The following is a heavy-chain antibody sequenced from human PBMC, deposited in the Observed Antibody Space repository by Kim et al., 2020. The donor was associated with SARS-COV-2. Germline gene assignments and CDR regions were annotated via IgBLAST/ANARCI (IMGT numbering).Heavy chain of an antibody. Sequence: SETLSLTCTVSGGSISSSSYYWGWIRQPPGKGLEWIGSIYYSGSTYYNPSLKSRVTISVDTSKNQFSLKLSSVTAADTAVYYCARGPGLGIQMSEISSGYYFGGQGTLVTVSS. CDR1: GGSISSSSYY. CDR3: ARGPGLGIQMSEISSGYYF. CDR2: IYYSGST. J-gene: IGHJ4*02. D-gene: IGHD3-22*01. V-gene: IGHV4-39*01.